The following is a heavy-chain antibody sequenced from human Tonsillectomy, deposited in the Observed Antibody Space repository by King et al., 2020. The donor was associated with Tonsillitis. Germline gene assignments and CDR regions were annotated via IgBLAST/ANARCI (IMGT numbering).Heavy chain of an antibody. CDR3: AKCPYDFWSGGLYYAMDV. CDR2: MNGGGAWT. Sequence: VQLVESGGDLVQPGGSLRRSCAASGFTFSTYAMTLVPQAPGKGREWGAVMNGGGAWTYHPARGKGRFTSSRDNSKNTLLPQMNSLRAEDTAVYYCAKCPYDFWSGGLYYAMDVWGQGTTVTVSS. CDR1: GFTFSTYA. D-gene: IGHD3-3*01. V-gene: IGHV3-23*04. J-gene: IGHJ6*02.